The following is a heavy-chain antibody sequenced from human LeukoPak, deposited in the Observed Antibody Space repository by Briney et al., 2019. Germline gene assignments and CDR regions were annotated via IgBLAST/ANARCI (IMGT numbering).Heavy chain of an antibody. D-gene: IGHD3-3*01. J-gene: IGHJ4*02. CDR3: ARGYYDFWSGYFEETDY. CDR2: INTNTGNP. V-gene: IGHV7-4-1*02. Sequence: ASVKVSCKASGYTFTSYAMNWVRQAPGQGLEWMGWINTNTGNPTYAQGFTGRFVFSLDTSVSTAYLQISSLEAEDTAVYYCARGYYDFWSGYFEETDYWGQGTLVTVSS. CDR1: GYTFTSYA.